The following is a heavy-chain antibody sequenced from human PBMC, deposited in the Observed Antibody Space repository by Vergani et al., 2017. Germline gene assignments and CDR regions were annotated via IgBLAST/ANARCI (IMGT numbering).Heavy chain of an antibody. V-gene: IGHV4-34*01. CDR1: GGSFSGYY. J-gene: IGHJ3*02. D-gene: IGHD3-10*01. Sequence: QVQLQQWGAGLLKPSETLSLTCAVYGGSFSGYYWSWIRQPPGKGLEWIGEINHSGSTNYNPSLKSRVTISVDTSKNQFSLKLSSVTAADTAVYYCARAGITMVRGVITTDAFDIWGQGTMVTVSS. CDR3: ARAGITMVRGVITTDAFDI. CDR2: INHSGST.